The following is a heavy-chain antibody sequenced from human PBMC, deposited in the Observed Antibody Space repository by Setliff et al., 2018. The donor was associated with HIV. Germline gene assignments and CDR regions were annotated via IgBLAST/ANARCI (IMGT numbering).Heavy chain of an antibody. Sequence: SETLSLTCAVSGYSISSGYYWGWIRQPPGKGLEWIGNIHYGGYFWYSPSLKSRVTISVDTSKNQFSLKLSSVTAADTAVYYCARPALGIGGGSRFDNWGQGIRVTVSS. J-gene: IGHJ4*02. D-gene: IGHD3-16*01. CDR1: GYSISSGYY. CDR2: IHYGGYF. V-gene: IGHV4-38-2*01. CDR3: ARPALGIGGGSRFDN.